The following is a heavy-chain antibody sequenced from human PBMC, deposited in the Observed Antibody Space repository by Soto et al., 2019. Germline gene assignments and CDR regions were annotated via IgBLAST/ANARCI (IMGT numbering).Heavy chain of an antibody. D-gene: IGHD3-3*01. V-gene: IGHV4-34*01. CDR2: INHSGST. CDR3: ASRGVLRDRSTHGYGMDV. J-gene: IGHJ6*02. Sequence: TSETLSLTCAVYGGSFSGYYWSWIRQPPGKGLEWIGEINHSGSTNYNPSLKSRVTISVDTSRNQFSLKLSSVTAADTAVYYCASRGVLRDRSTHGYGMDVWGQGTTVTVSS. CDR1: GGSFSGYY.